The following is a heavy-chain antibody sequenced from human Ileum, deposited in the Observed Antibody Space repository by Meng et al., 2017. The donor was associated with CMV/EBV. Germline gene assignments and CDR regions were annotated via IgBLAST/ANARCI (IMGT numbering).Heavy chain of an antibody. CDR3: ARGAGWKAVAGTFDY. CDR1: GGSVTSGTYY. CDR2: IFYGGST. Sequence: SETLSLTCTVSGGSVTSGTYYWSWIRQPPGKGLEWIGFIFYGGSTNYNPSLKSRVTISLDTSKNRFSLKLSSVTAADTAVYYCARGAGWKAVAGTFDYWGQGTLVTVSS. V-gene: IGHV4-61*01. J-gene: IGHJ4*02. D-gene: IGHD6-19*01.